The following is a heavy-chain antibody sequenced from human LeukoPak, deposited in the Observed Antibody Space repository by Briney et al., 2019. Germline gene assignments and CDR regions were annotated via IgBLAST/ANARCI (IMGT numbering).Heavy chain of an antibody. D-gene: IGHD3-22*01. V-gene: IGHV4-38-2*02. CDR1: GYSISSGYY. J-gene: IGHJ4*02. CDR2: IYHSGST. CDR3: ARSEWFLPFGY. Sequence: SETLSLTCTVSGYSISSGYYWGWIRQPPGKGLEWIGSIYHSGSTYYNPSLKSRVTISVDTSKNQFSLKLSSVTAADTAVYYCARSEWFLPFGYWGQGTLVTVSS.